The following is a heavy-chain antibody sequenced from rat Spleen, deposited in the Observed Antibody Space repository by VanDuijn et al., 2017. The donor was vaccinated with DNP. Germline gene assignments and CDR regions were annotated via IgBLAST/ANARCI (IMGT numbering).Heavy chain of an antibody. D-gene: IGHD1-2*01. CDR1: GFTFSDYY. CDR3: ARPYYYRYSGWFAY. V-gene: IGHV5-22*01. J-gene: IGHJ3*01. Sequence: EVQLVESGGGLVQPGRSLKLSCAASGFTFSDYYMAWVRQAPTKGLEWVAYISYDGGNTYHGDSVKGRFTISRDNGKSTLFLQMNSLRSEDMATYYCARPYYYRYSGWFAYWGQGTLVTVSS. CDR2: ISYDGGNT.